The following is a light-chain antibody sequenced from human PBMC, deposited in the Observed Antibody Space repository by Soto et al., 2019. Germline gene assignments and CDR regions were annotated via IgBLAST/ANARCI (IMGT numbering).Light chain of an antibody. CDR3: QQRSNWPVT. CDR2: DAS. V-gene: IGKV3-11*01. J-gene: IGKJ1*01. Sequence: EIVLTQSPGTLSLSPGERATLSCRASQSVSSYLAWYKQKPGQAPRLLIYDASTRSTGISASFSGSGSGTDFTLTISSLEPEDFAVYYCQQRSNWPVTFGQGTKVEVK. CDR1: QSVSSY.